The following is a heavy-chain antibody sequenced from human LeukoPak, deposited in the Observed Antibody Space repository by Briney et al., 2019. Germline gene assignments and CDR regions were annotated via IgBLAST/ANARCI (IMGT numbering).Heavy chain of an antibody. J-gene: IGHJ2*01. CDR1: GGSFSGYY. D-gene: IGHD3-22*01. Sequence: SETLSLTCAVYGGSFSGYYWSWIRQPPGKGLEWIGEINHSGSTNYNPSLKSRVTISVDTSKNQFSLKLSSVTAADTAVYYCARDPNYDSSGYYWYFDLWGRGTLVTVSS. V-gene: IGHV4-34*01. CDR2: INHSGST. CDR3: ARDPNYDSSGYYWYFDL.